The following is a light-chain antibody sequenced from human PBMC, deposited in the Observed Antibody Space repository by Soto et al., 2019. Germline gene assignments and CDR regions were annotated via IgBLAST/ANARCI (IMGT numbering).Light chain of an antibody. V-gene: IGKV3-20*01. CDR3: QQYGSSPPLT. Sequence: EIVLTQSPGTLSLSPGERATLSCRASQSVYSNYLAWYQEKPGQAPRLLIYGASSRATGIPDRFSGSGSGRDFFPTISRLEADDDAVFYCQQYGSSPPLTFGGGTKVEIK. J-gene: IGKJ4*01. CDR2: GAS. CDR1: QSVYSNY.